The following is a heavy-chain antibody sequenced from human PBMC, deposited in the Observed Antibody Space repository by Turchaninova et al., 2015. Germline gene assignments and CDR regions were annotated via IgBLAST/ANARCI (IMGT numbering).Heavy chain of an antibody. J-gene: IGHJ4*02. Sequence: QVQLPESGPGLVKTSEPLSRTSTASGVSVDSYSWNLIPQPPGKGLEWIVSLSYGCATRYSASLTSRLTISLDASNNQFSLRLKSVTAADTAAYFCARETSPLGWHSLDFWGQGTLVTVSS. CDR1: GVSVDSYS. CDR2: LSYGCAT. V-gene: IGHV4-59*02. D-gene: IGHD6-19*01. CDR3: ARETSPLGWHSLDF.